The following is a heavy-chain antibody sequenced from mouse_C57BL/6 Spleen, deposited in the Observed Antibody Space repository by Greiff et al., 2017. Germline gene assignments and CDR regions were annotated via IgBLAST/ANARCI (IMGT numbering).Heavy chain of an antibody. V-gene: IGHV1-64*01. J-gene: IGHJ2*01. CDR3: ARRANWDVDY. CDR1: GYTFTSYW. CDR2: IHPNSGST. Sequence: VQLQQPGAELVKPGASVKLSCKASGYTFTSYWMHWVKQRPGQGLEWIGMIHPNSGSTYYNEKFKSKATLTVDKSSSTAYLQLSSLTSDDSAGYYCARRANWDVDYWGQGTTLTVSS. D-gene: IGHD4-1*01.